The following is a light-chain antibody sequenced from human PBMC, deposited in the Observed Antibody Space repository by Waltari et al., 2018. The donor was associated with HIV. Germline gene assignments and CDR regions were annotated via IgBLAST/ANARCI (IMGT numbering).Light chain of an antibody. CDR2: ITD. J-gene: IGLJ3*02. CDR1: SSNIAAGYD. Sequence: QSVLTQPPSVSGAPGQRVAISCTGSSSNIAAGYDVHWYQVLPGTVPKLLIFITDTRPSGVPDRFPAAKSPTSAPLAIPGLQPEDEADYYWQSYDSGLSATVCGGGTRLTVL. V-gene: IGLV1-40*01. CDR3: QSYDSGLSATV.